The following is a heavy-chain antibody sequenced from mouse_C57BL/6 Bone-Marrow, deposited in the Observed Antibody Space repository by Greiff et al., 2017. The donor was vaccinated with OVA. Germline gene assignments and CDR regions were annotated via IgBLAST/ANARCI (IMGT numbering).Heavy chain of an antibody. CDR1: GYTFTGYW. Sequence: VQLQQSGAELMKPGASVKLSCKATGYTFTGYWIEWVKQRPGHGLEWIGEILPGSGSTNYNEKFKGKATFTADTSSNTAYMQLSSPTSEDTAVYYCAKGRTAKATVKDYWGQGTTLTVSS. V-gene: IGHV1-9*01. D-gene: IGHD3-2*02. CDR3: AKGRTAKATVKDY. CDR2: ILPGSGST. J-gene: IGHJ2*01.